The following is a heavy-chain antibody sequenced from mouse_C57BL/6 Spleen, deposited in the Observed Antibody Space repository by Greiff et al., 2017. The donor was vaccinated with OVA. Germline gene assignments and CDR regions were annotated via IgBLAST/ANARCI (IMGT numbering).Heavy chain of an antibody. CDR2: ISSGGDYI. CDR1: GFTFSSYA. CDR3: TRVFITTVIATSYWYFDV. J-gene: IGHJ1*03. V-gene: IGHV5-9-1*02. D-gene: IGHD1-1*01. Sequence: EVNVVESGEGLVKPGGSLKLSCAASGFTFSSYAMSWVRQTPEKRLEWVAYISSGGDYIYYADTVKGRFTISRDNARNTLYLQMSSLKSEDTAMYYCTRVFITTVIATSYWYFDVWGTGTTVTVSS.